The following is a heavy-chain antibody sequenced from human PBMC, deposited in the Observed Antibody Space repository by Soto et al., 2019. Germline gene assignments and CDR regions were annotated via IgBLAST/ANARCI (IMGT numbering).Heavy chain of an antibody. CDR3: ARHHVRGRTIAGAAEF. Sequence: QVQLQQWGAGLLKPSETLSLTCAVYGGSLSGYYWSWIRQPPGKALEWIGEINYRGNTNYNPSLKSRVTISVDTSKNQLFLNLSSVTAADTAMYYCARHHVRGRTIAGAAEFWGQGTLVTVSS. CDR1: GGSLSGYY. CDR2: INYRGNT. J-gene: IGHJ4*02. V-gene: IGHV4-34*01. D-gene: IGHD1-26*01.